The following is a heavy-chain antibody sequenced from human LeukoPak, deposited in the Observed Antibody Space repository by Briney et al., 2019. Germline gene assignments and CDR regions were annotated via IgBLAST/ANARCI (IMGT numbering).Heavy chain of an antibody. V-gene: IGHV1-2*02. CDR2: INPNSGGT. J-gene: IGHJ4*02. D-gene: IGHD3-10*01. Sequence: ASVKVSCKASGYTFTGYYMHWVRQAPGQGLEWMGWINPNSGGTNYAQKFQGRVTITADKSTSTAYMELSSLRSEDTAVYYCARDIWFGELSFDYWGQGTLVTVSS. CDR3: ARDIWFGELSFDY. CDR1: GYTFTGYY.